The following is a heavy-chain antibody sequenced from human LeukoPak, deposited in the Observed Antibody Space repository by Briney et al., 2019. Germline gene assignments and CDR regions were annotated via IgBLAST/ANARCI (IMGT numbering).Heavy chain of an antibody. V-gene: IGHV4-4*07. D-gene: IGHD2-2*01. CDR2: IYTSGST. J-gene: IGHJ5*02. CDR1: GGSISSDY. Sequence: PSETLSLTCTVSGGSISSDYWSWIRQPAGKGLEWIGRIYTSGSTNYNPSLKSRVTMSVDTSKNQFSLKLSSVTAADTAVYYCARGSTVWQAGWFDPWGQGTLVTVSS. CDR3: ARGSTVWQAGWFDP.